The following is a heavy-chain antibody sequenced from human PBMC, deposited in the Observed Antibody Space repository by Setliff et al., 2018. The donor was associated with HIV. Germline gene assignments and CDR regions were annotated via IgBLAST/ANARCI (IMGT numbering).Heavy chain of an antibody. CDR1: GGTFSGYA. D-gene: IGHD3-10*01. CDR3: AAGYGSGSYGAFDI. Sequence: ASVKVSCKASGGTFSGYAISWVRQAPGQGLEWMGWISAYNGNTNYAQKLQGRVTMTTDTSTSTAYMELRSLRSDDTAVYYCAAGYGSGSYGAFDIWGQGTMVTVSS. V-gene: IGHV1-18*01. CDR2: ISAYNGNT. J-gene: IGHJ3*02.